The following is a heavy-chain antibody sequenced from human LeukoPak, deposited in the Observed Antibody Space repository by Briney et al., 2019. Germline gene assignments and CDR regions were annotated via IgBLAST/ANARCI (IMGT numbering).Heavy chain of an antibody. V-gene: IGHV4-30-2*01. CDR2: IYHSGST. Sequence: SETLSLTCAVSGGSISSGGYSWSWIRQPPGKGLEWIGYIYHSGSTYYNPSLKSRVTISVDTSKNQFSLKLSSVTAADTAVYYCARDLGYHFDYWGQGTLVTVSS. D-gene: IGHD5-18*01. CDR3: ARDLGYHFDY. CDR1: GGSISSGGYS. J-gene: IGHJ4*02.